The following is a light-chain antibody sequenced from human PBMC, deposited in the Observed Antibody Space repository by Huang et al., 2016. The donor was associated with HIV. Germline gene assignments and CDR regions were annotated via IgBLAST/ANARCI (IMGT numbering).Light chain of an antibody. CDR2: KAF. V-gene: IGKV1-5*03. J-gene: IGKJ1*01. CDR1: HAIFNY. CDR3: QQYISYFPKT. Sequence: DIQMTQSPSTLSASVGDRVTITCRASHAIFNYLACYQQKPGKAPKVLIYKAFSLASGVPSRFSGNGSGTDFTLTISSLQPDDSATYYCQQYISYFPKTFGQGTKVEIK.